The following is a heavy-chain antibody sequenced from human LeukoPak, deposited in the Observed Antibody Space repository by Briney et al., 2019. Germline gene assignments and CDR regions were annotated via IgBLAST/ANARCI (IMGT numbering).Heavy chain of an antibody. D-gene: IGHD4-23*01. V-gene: IGHV3-74*01. CDR1: GFTFSSYW. CDR2: IASDGSST. Sequence: GSLRLSCAASGFTFSSYWMNWVRQAPGKGLVWVSRIASDGSSTTYADSVKGRFSISRDNAKNTLYLQMNSLRVEDTAVYYCARGRPHGNDYWGQGTLVTVSS. CDR3: ARGRPHGNDY. J-gene: IGHJ4*02.